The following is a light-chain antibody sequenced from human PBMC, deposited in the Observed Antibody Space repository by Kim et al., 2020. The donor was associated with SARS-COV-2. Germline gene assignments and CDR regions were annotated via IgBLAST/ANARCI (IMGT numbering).Light chain of an antibody. J-gene: IGLJ2*01. Sequence: VPSPSASTAASSAGSYVTSLHRPTSDHPPTLIYEVDHSPSGVPARFSGSIDSSSNSASLTISGLKTEDEADYYCQSYDSNNHAVFGGGTQLTVL. CDR1: AASSAGSY. CDR3: QSYDSNNHAV. V-gene: IGLV6-57*01. CDR2: EVD.